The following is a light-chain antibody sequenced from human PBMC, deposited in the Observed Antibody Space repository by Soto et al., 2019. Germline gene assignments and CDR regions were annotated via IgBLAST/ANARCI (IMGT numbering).Light chain of an antibody. V-gene: IGKV3-15*01. CDR1: QGVSMN. CDR2: GAS. Sequence: EIVMTQSPATLSVSPGERATLSCRASQGVSMNLASYQHKPGQPPRLLIYGASTRATGFPARFSGSGSGTEFTLTISSLQSEDLAVYYCQQYPKWPGTFGQGTKLEIK. J-gene: IGKJ2*01. CDR3: QQYPKWPGT.